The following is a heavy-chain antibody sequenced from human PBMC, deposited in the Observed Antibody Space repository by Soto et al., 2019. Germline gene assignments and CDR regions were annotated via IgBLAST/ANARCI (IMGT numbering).Heavy chain of an antibody. J-gene: IGHJ6*02. D-gene: IGHD2-2*01. CDR3: ARDEIVVVPAAKDYYYYYGMDV. CDR1: GDSVSSNSAA. Sequence: SQTLSLTCAISGDSVSSNSAAWNWIRQSPSRGLEWLGRTYYRSKWYNDYAVSVKSRITINPDTSKNQFSLQLNSVTPEDTAVYYCARDEIVVVPAAKDYYYYYGMDVWGQGTTGTV. CDR2: TYYRSKWYN. V-gene: IGHV6-1*01.